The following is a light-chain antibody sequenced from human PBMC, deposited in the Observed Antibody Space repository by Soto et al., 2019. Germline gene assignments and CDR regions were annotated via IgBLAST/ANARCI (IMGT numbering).Light chain of an antibody. V-gene: IGKV1-5*03. Sequence: DIQMTQSSSTLSASVGDSVSINCRASQSISAWLAWYQQKPGKAPRLLIYKASTLEIRVPSRFSGSGSGTEFTLTISSLQPDDVAIYYCQQYNDYSWTFGQGTKVDLK. J-gene: IGKJ1*01. CDR1: QSISAW. CDR3: QQYNDYSWT. CDR2: KAS.